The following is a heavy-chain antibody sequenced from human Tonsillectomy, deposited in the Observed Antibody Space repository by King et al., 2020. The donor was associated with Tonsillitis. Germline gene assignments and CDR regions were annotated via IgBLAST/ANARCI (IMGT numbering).Heavy chain of an antibody. CDR2: ISGSGSNT. J-gene: IGHJ5*02. CDR1: GFTFSNYA. CDR3: AKGGEAVAVWFDP. Sequence: VQLVESGGGLVQPGGSLRLSCAASGFTFSNYAMSWVRQAPGKGLEWVSTISGSGSNTYYADSVKGRFTISEDNSKNTQFLQMNSLRAEDTAVYYCAKGGEAVAVWFDPWGQGTLVTVSS. D-gene: IGHD6-19*01. V-gene: IGHV3-23*04.